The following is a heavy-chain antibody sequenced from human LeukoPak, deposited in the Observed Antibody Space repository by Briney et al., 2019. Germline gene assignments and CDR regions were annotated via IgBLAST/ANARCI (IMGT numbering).Heavy chain of an antibody. Sequence: GGSLRLSCAASGFTFSSYSMNWVRQAPGKGLEWVSAISGSGSYIYYADSVKGRFTISRDNAKNSLYLQMNSLRAEDTAVYYCAGGVRKTSYYYYYMDVWGKGTTVTASS. CDR2: ISGSGSYI. J-gene: IGHJ6*03. V-gene: IGHV3-21*01. CDR3: AGGVRKTSYYYYYMDV. CDR1: GFTFSSYS. D-gene: IGHD3-10*01.